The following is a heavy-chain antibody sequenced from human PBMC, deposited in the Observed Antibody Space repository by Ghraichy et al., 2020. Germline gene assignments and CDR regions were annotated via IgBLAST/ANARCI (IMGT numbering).Heavy chain of an antibody. CDR3: ARDLLRTVTGVGY. CDR1: GGSISSYY. V-gene: IGHV4-59*01. Sequence: SETLSLTCTVSGGSISSYYWSWIRQPPGKGLEWIGYIYYSGSTNYNPSLKSRVTISVDTSKNQFSLKLSSVTAADTAMYYCARDLLRTVTGVGYWGQGTLVTVSS. CDR2: IYYSGST. J-gene: IGHJ4*02. D-gene: IGHD4-17*01.